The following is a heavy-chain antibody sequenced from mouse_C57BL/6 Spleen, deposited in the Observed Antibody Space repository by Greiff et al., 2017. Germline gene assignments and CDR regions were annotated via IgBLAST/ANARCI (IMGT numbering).Heavy chain of an antibody. V-gene: IGHV2-6*02. CDR2: IWSDGST. Sequence: VQLQQSGPGLVAPSQCLSITCTVSGFSFTSYGVHWVRQPPGKGLEWLVVIWSDGSTTYNSALKSRLSISKDNSKSQVFLKMNRLQTDDTAMYYCARNDSYYAMDYWGQGTSVTVSS. CDR1: GFSFTSYG. CDR3: ARNDSYYAMDY. J-gene: IGHJ4*01.